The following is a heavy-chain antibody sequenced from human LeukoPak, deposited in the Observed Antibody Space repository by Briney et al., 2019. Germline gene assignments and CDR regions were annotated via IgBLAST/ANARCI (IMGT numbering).Heavy chain of an antibody. CDR3: ARATGDCSGGSCYLMRY. V-gene: IGHV1-2*02. Sequence: ASVKVSCKASGYTFTGYYMHWLRRAPGQGLEWMGWINPNSGATNYAQKFQGRVTMTRDTSISTAYMELRSLRSDDTAVYYCARATGDCSGGSCYLMRYWGQGTLVTVSS. CDR1: GYTFTGYY. CDR2: INPNSGAT. D-gene: IGHD2-15*01. J-gene: IGHJ4*02.